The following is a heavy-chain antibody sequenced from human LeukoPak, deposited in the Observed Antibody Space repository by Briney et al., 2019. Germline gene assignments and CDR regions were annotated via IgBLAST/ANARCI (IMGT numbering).Heavy chain of an antibody. V-gene: IGHV1-3*01. CDR1: GYTFTSYA. D-gene: IGHD6-13*01. Sequence: GASVKVSCKASGYTFTSYAMHWVRQAPGQRLEWMGWINAGNGNTKYSQKFQGRVTITRDTSASTAYMELSSLRSEDTAVYYCARDIIAAAGMAWFDPWGQGTLVTVSS. J-gene: IGHJ5*02. CDR2: INAGNGNT. CDR3: ARDIIAAAGMAWFDP.